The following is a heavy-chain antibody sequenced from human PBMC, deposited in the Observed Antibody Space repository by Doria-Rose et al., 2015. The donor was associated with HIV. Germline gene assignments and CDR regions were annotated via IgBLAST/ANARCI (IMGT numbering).Heavy chain of an antibody. D-gene: IGHD6-13*01. CDR3: ARIKSSRWYHKYYFDF. CDR2: MFSDDER. V-gene: IGHV2-26*01. J-gene: IGHJ4*02. CDR1: GVSLSSPGMG. Sequence: QESGPVLVKPTETLTLTCTVFGVSLSSPGMGVSWIRQPPGKALEWLANMFSDDERSYKTSLKSRLIIARGTSKSQVVLTMTDMDPVDTATYYCARIKSSRWYHKYYFDFWGQGTLVIVSA.